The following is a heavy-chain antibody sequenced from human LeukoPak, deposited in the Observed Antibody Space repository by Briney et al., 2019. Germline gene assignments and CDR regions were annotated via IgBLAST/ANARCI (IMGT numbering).Heavy chain of an antibody. J-gene: IGHJ4*02. CDR1: GFTFSSYA. CDR3: ARGLDIVVVVAATRAFEYYFDY. Sequence: TGGSLRLSCAASGFTFSSYAMHWVRQAPGKGLEWVAVISYDGSNKYYADSVKGRFTISRDNSKNTLYLQMNSPRAEDTAVYYCARGLDIVVVVAATRAFEYYFDYWGQGTLVTVSS. D-gene: IGHD2-15*01. V-gene: IGHV3-30-3*01. CDR2: ISYDGSNK.